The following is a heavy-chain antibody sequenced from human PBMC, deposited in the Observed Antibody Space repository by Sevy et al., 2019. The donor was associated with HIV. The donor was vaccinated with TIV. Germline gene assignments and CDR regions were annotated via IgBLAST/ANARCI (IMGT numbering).Heavy chain of an antibody. CDR2: IYYSGST. CDR3: ARWVGRDGCNEDLQGSFDY. CDR1: GGSISSRGYY. V-gene: IGHV4-31*03. Sequence: SETLSLTCTVSGGSISSRGYYWSSIRHHPGKGLEWLGYIYYSGSTYYNPSLKSRVTISVDTSKNQFSLKLSSVTAADTAGYYCARWVGRDGCNEDLQGSFDYWGQGTLVTVSS. J-gene: IGHJ4*02. D-gene: IGHD2-2*01.